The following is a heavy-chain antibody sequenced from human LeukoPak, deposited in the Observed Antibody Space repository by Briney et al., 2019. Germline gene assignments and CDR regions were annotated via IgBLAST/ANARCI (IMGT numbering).Heavy chain of an antibody. CDR3: ARAFRDTNGFNWFDP. J-gene: IGHJ5*02. D-gene: IGHD2-8*01. CDR2: MNPNSGDT. CDR1: GYTFTDYN. Sequence: ASVKVSCKASGYTFTDYNFNWVRQAAGQGLEWMGWMNPNSGDTGYAQKFQGRVTMTRNISINTIYIELNSLRFDDTAVYYCARAFRDTNGFNWFDPWGQGTPVIVSS. V-gene: IGHV1-8*02.